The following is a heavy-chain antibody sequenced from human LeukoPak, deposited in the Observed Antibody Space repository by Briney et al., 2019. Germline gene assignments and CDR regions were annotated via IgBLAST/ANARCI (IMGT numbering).Heavy chain of an antibody. J-gene: IGHJ4*02. Sequence: PGGSLRLSCAASPFTFSSYSMNWVRQAPGKGLEWVSSISSSGSYIYYADSVKGRFTISRDNAKNSLYLQMNSLRAEDTAVYYCAKDLTTVTTQGDYWGQGTLVTVSS. D-gene: IGHD4-17*01. CDR2: ISSSGSYI. V-gene: IGHV3-21*01. CDR1: PFTFSSYS. CDR3: AKDLTTVTTQGDY.